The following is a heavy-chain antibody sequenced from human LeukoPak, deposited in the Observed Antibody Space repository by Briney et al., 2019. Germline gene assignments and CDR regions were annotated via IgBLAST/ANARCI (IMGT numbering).Heavy chain of an antibody. V-gene: IGHV4-61*02. CDR2: IYTSGST. Sequence: PSQTLSLTCTVSGGSISSGDYYWSWIRQPAGKGLEWIGRIYTSGSTNYNPSLKSRVTMSVDTSKNQFSLKLSSVTAADTAVYYCARDLGPFDYWGQGTLVTVSS. CDR1: GGSISSGDYY. D-gene: IGHD3-16*01. CDR3: ARDLGPFDY. J-gene: IGHJ4*02.